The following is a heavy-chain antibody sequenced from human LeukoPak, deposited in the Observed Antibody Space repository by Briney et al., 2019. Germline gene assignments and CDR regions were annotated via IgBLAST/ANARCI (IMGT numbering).Heavy chain of an antibody. CDR1: GGPFSGYY. Sequence: SETLSLTCAVYGGPFSGYYWSWIRQPPGKGLEWIGEINHSGSTNYNPSLRSRVTISADTSKNQFSLKLSSVTAADTAVYYCARGLAIFGVPTGEVWGQGTTVTVSS. CDR2: INHSGST. V-gene: IGHV4-34*01. J-gene: IGHJ6*02. D-gene: IGHD3-3*01. CDR3: ARGLAIFGVPTGEV.